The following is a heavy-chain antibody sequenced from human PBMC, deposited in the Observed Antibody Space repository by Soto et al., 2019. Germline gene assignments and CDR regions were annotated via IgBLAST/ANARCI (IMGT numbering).Heavy chain of an antibody. Sequence: SQTLSLTCAISGDSVSSNSAAWNWIRQSPSRGLEWLGRTYYRSKWYNDYALSLKSRITINPDTSKNQFSLHLNSVTPEDKAVYYREREKPGFPSAFDYSGQGTLATVST. CDR2: TYYRSKWYN. CDR1: GDSVSSNSAA. CDR3: EREKPGFPSAFDY. J-gene: IGHJ4*02. D-gene: IGHD6-19*01. V-gene: IGHV6-1*01.